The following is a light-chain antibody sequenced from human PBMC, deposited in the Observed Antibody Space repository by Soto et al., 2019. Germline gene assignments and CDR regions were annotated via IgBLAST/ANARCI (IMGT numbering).Light chain of an antibody. V-gene: IGKV3-20*01. CDR3: QEYDGAPPIT. Sequence: EIVLTQSPDTLSLSPVERATLSCRSSQSVRSERLAWYQQKRGQAPTLLIFDASSRASGTPERFSGSGSGTDFTLTISRLEPEDFAVYYCQEYDGAPPITFGLGTRLEIK. CDR1: QSVRSER. J-gene: IGKJ5*01. CDR2: DAS.